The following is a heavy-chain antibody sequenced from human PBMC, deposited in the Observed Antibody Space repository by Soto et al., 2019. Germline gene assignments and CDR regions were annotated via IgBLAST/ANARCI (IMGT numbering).Heavy chain of an antibody. V-gene: IGHV3-23*01. D-gene: IGHD3-3*01. CDR3: AKDSVLRFLEWPTQAFDI. CDR1: GFTFGNYA. CDR2: TSSDSGTI. Sequence: VGSMRLSCAASGFTFGNYARNWVRQAPGKGLEWISYTSSDSGTIYYADSVKGRFTISGDNSKNTLYLQMNSLRAEDTAVYYCAKDSVLRFLEWPTQAFDIWGQGTMVTVSS. J-gene: IGHJ3*02.